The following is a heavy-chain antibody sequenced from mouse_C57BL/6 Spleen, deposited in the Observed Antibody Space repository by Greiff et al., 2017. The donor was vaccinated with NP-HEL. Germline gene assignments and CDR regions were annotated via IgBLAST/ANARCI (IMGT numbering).Heavy chain of an antibody. V-gene: IGHV2-5*01. CDR2: IWRGGST. D-gene: IGHD2-1*01. CDR1: GFSLTSYG. Sequence: VQLVESGPGLVQPSQSLSITCTVSGFSLTSYGVHWVRQSPGKGLEWLGVIWRGGSTDYNAAFMSRLSITKDNSKSQVFFKMNSLQADDTAIYYCAKNYGNTRGNYFDYWGQGTTLTVSS. CDR3: AKNYGNTRGNYFDY. J-gene: IGHJ2*01.